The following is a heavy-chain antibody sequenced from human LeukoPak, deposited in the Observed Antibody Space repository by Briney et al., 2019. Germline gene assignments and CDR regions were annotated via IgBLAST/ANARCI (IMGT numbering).Heavy chain of an antibody. CDR1: GFTCSSYG. J-gene: IGHJ5*02. Sequence: GGSLRLSCAASGFTCSSYGMHWVRQAPGKGLEWVAFIRYDGSKKYYADSVKGRFTISRDNAKNSLYLQMNSLRAEDTALYYCAREGRGYSGYDYGFDPWGQGTLVTVSS. D-gene: IGHD5-12*01. V-gene: IGHV3-30*02. CDR3: AREGRGYSGYDYGFDP. CDR2: IRYDGSKK.